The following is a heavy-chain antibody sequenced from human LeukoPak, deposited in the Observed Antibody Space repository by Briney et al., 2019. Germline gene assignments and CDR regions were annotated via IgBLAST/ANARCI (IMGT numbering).Heavy chain of an antibody. D-gene: IGHD6-6*01. V-gene: IGHV4-59*12. CDR3: ARGGSRSYTSSTLDY. CDR1: GGSITVYY. J-gene: IGHJ4*02. CDR2: ISYGVST. Sequence: SETLSLTCSVSGGSITVYYWNWIRQSPGKGLEWIGSISYGVSTNYNPSLKSRVTISIDTSKNRFSLKVSSVIAADTAMYYSARGGSRSYTSSTLDYWGQGTLVTVSS.